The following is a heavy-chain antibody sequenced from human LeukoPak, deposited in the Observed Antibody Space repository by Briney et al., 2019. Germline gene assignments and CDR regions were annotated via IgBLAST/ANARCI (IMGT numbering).Heavy chain of an antibody. Sequence: GGSLRLSCAASGFTFSSYATSWVRQAPGKGLEWVSAISGSGGSTYYADSVKGRFTISRDNSKNSLYLQMNSLRAEDTALYYCAKDIANGVYPKGAFDYWGQGTLVTVSS. CDR2: ISGSGGST. CDR3: AKDIANGVYPKGAFDY. CDR1: GFTFSSYA. V-gene: IGHV3-23*01. J-gene: IGHJ4*02. D-gene: IGHD2-8*01.